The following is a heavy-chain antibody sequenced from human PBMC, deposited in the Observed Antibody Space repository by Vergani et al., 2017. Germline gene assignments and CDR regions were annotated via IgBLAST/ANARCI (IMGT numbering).Heavy chain of an antibody. CDR1: GGSISSSSYY. V-gene: IGHV4-39*07. D-gene: IGHD5-18*01. CDR2: IYYSGST. Sequence: QLQLQESGPGLVKPSETLSLTCTVSGGSISSSSYYWGWIRQPPGKGLEWIGSIYYSGSTYYNPSLKSRVTISVDTSKNQFSLKLSSVTAADTAVYYCAREFTSRWGSYGPYYYYYYYMDVWGKGTTVTVSS. CDR3: AREFTSRWGSYGPYYYYYYYMDV. J-gene: IGHJ6*03.